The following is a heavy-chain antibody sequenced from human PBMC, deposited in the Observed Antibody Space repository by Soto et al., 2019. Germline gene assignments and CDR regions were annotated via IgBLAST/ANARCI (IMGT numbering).Heavy chain of an antibody. D-gene: IGHD4-17*01. CDR3: AINGGFDF. V-gene: IGHV3-23*01. CDR1: GFTFSSSG. Sequence: EGQLLQSGGGLVQPGESLRLSCAASGFTFSSSGMSWVRQAPGKGLEWVSSISIRGDYRYYADSVKGRFTISRDNSKNTLYLQMRNMKDDDTDLYYCAINGGFDFWGQGTMVDVSS. CDR2: ISIRGDYR. J-gene: IGHJ3*01.